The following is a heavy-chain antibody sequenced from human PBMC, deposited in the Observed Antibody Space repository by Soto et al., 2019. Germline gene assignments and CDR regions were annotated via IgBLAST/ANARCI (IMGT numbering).Heavy chain of an antibody. V-gene: IGHV3-23*01. J-gene: IGHJ6*02. CDR3: AKFQLWFLDYGMDV. CDR2: ISGSGGST. Sequence: GGSLRLSCAASGFTFSSYAMSWVRQAPGKGLEWVSAISGSGGSTYYADSVKGRFTISRDNSKNTLYLQMNSLRAEDTAVYYCAKFQLWFLDYGMDVWGQGTTVTVSS. CDR1: GFTFSSYA. D-gene: IGHD5-18*01.